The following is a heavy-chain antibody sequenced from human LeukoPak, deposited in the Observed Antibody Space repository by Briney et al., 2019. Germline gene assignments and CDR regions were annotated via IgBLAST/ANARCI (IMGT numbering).Heavy chain of an antibody. J-gene: IGHJ3*02. CDR2: IYYSGST. CDR3: ARGDGSVGRRAFDI. Sequence: PSETLSLTCTVSGGSISSYYWSWIRQPPGKGLEWIGYIYYSGSTNYNPSLKSRVTISVDTSKNQFSLKLSSVTAADTAVYYCARGDGSVGRRAFDIWGQGTMVTVSS. D-gene: IGHD3-22*01. V-gene: IGHV4-59*01. CDR1: GGSISSYY.